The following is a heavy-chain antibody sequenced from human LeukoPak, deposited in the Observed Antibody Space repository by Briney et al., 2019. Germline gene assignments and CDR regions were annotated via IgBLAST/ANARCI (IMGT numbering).Heavy chain of an antibody. D-gene: IGHD3-22*01. CDR3: ARVDGSVDY. CDR2: INTKSGMT. J-gene: IGHJ4*02. Sequence: ASVKVSCKASGYTFTRYDINWVRQATGQGLEWMGWINTKSGMTGHAQKFQGRITITKDTSISIVYMELSSLSSGDTAVYFCARVDGSVDYWGQGTLVTVSS. CDR1: GYTFTRYD. V-gene: IGHV1-8*03.